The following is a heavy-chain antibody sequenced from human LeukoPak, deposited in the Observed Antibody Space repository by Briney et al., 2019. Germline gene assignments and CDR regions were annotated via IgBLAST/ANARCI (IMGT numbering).Heavy chain of an antibody. CDR3: ARVGYCSSTSCSEDMDV. V-gene: IGHV4-34*01. CDR1: GVSFSGYY. Sequence: SETLSLTCAAYGVSFSGYYWSWIRQPPGKGLEWIGEINHSGSTNYNPSLKSRVTISVDTSKNQFSLKLSSVTAADTAVYYCARVGYCSSTSCSEDMDVWGKGTTVTVSS. CDR2: INHSGST. J-gene: IGHJ6*03. D-gene: IGHD2-2*01.